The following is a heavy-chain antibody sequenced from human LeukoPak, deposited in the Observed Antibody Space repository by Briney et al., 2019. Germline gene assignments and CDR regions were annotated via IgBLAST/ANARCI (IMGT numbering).Heavy chain of an antibody. CDR2: IWYDGSNK. CDR1: GFTFSSYG. Sequence: PGGSLRLSCAASGFTFSSYGMHWVRQAPGKGLEWMAVIWYDGSNKYYADSVKGRFTISRDNSKNTLYLQMNSLRAEDTAVYYCARDILTGYYMAFDIWGQGTMVTVSS. J-gene: IGHJ3*02. V-gene: IGHV3-33*01. CDR3: ARDILTGYYMAFDI. D-gene: IGHD3-9*01.